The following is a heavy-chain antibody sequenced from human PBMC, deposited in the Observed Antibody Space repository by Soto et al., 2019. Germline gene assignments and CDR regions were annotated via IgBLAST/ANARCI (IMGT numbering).Heavy chain of an antibody. D-gene: IGHD2-2*01. CDR2: ISWNSGSI. Sequence: EVQLVESGGGLVQPGRSLRVSCAASGFTFADYAMHWVRQAPGKGLEWVSSISWNSGSIEYANSVKGRFTISRDNAKNSLDLQMNSLRADDTALYYSAKEGCGRTSCYLDYWGRGTLVSVSS. CDR1: GFTFADYA. V-gene: IGHV3-9*01. CDR3: AKEGCGRTSCYLDY. J-gene: IGHJ4*02.